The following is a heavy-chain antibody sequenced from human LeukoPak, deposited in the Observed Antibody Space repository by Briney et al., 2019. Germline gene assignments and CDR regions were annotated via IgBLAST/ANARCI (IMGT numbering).Heavy chain of an antibody. CDR2: ISYDGSNK. V-gene: IGHV3-30-3*01. CDR1: GFTFSSYA. D-gene: IGHD3-10*01. CDR3: ARASMGITMVRGVTPPDY. J-gene: IGHJ4*02. Sequence: PGGSLRLSCAASGFTFSSYAMHWVRQAPGKGLEWVAVISYDGSNKYYADSVKGRFTISRDNSKNTLYLQMNSLRAEDTAAYYCARASMGITMVRGVTPPDYWGQGTLVTVSS.